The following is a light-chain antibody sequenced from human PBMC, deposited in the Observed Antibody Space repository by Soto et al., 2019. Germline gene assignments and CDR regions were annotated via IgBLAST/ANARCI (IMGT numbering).Light chain of an antibody. CDR3: CSYAGDFYV. CDR2: DVT. Sequence: QSALTQPRSVSGSPGQSVAISCTGTTSDVGGYDYVSWYQQHPGKAPELIIFDVTKRPSGVPDRFSGSKSGNTASLTISGPQAEDEADYFCCSYAGDFYVFGSGTKLTVL. CDR1: TSDVGGYDY. J-gene: IGLJ1*01. V-gene: IGLV2-11*01.